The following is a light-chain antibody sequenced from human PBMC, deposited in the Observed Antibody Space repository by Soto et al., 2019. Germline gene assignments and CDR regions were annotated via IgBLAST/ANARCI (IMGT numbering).Light chain of an antibody. CDR2: DVS. CDR1: SSDVGSNNR. J-gene: IGLJ1*01. CDR3: SSYTTCSTYV. V-gene: IGLV2-18*02. Sequence: QSALTQPPSVSGSPGQSVAISCTGTSSDVGSNNRVSWYQQPPGTAPKLIIYDVSNRPSGVPDRFSGSKSGNTASLTISGLQAEDEADYYCSSYTTCSTYVFGTGTKVTVL.